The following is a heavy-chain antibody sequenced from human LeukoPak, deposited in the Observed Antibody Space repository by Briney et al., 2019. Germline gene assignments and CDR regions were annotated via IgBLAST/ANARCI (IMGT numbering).Heavy chain of an antibody. J-gene: IGHJ4*02. CDR2: IYPGDSDT. CDR1: GYSFTSYW. Sequence: GESLKISCKGSGYSFTSYWIGWVRQMPGKGLEWMGIIYPGDSDTRYSPSFQGQVTISADKSISTAYLQWSSLKASDTAMYYCARLLGASTGLVGYYFDYWGQGTLVTVSS. V-gene: IGHV5-51*01. D-gene: IGHD1-26*01. CDR3: ARLLGASTGLVGYYFDY.